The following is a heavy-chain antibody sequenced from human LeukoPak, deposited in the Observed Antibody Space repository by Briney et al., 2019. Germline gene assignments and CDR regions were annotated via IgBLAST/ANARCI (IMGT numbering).Heavy chain of an antibody. Sequence: PGGSLRLSCAASGFTVSSNYMSWVRQAPGKGLEWVSVIYSGGSTYYADSVKGRFTISRDNSKNTLYLQMNSLRAEDTAVYYCARSPHYDGNPLLGYWGQGTLVTVSS. D-gene: IGHD4-23*01. CDR2: IYSGGST. CDR1: GFTVSSNY. V-gene: IGHV3-66*01. CDR3: ARSPHYDGNPLLGY. J-gene: IGHJ4*02.